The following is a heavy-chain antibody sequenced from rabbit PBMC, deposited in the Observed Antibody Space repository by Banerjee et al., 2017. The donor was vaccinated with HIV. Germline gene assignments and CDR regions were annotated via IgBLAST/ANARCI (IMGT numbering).Heavy chain of an antibody. Sequence: SFAASGFDLVPPGASLTLPCQASGFSFRNGSVMCWVRQAPGKGLEWIACINSSSGNTVNANWAKGRFTISKTSSTRVTLQMTSLTAADTATYFCARDGTLGGQG. J-gene: IGHJ3*01. CDR2: INSSSGNT. D-gene: IGHD3-3*01. CDR1: GFSFRNGSV. CDR3: ARDGTL. V-gene: IGHV1S40*01.